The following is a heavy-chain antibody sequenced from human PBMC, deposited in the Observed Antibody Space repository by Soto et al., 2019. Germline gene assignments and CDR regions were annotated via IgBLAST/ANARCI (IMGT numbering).Heavy chain of an antibody. D-gene: IGHD5-12*01. CDR3: ARGVRGDSGYDPPDY. Sequence: QVHLQESGPGLVKPSQTLSLTCTVSGGSIISGGYYWSWIRQHPGKGLEWIGYIYYNGSPYYNPSLKSRVTISLDTSKNQFSMNLRSETAADTAVYYCARGVRGDSGYDPPDYWGQGTLVTVSS. CDR1: GGSIISGGYY. V-gene: IGHV4-31*03. J-gene: IGHJ4*02. CDR2: IYYNGSP.